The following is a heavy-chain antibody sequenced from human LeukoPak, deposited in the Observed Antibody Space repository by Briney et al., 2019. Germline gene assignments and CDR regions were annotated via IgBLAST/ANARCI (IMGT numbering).Heavy chain of an antibody. Sequence: GGSLRLSCAASGFTFSSYGMHWVRQAPGKGLEWVAVIWYDGSNKYYADSVKGRFTISRDNAKNSLYLQMNSLRAEDTAVYYCAREPDYGGNSDQKFDYWGQGTLVTVSS. CDR1: GFTFSSYG. V-gene: IGHV3-33*01. D-gene: IGHD4-23*01. J-gene: IGHJ4*02. CDR2: IWYDGSNK. CDR3: AREPDYGGNSDQKFDY.